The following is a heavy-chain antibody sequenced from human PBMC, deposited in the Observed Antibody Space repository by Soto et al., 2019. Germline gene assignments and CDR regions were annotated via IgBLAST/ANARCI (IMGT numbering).Heavy chain of an antibody. CDR1: GGTFSSYT. CDR2: IIPILGIA. CDR3: ARGPEASVLASEPTYYYYYMDV. D-gene: IGHD2-15*01. V-gene: IGHV1-69*02. J-gene: IGHJ6*03. Sequence: SVKVSCKASGGTFSSYTISWVRQAPGQGLEWMGRIIPILGIANYAQKFQGRVTITADKSTSTAYMELSSLRSEDTAVYYCARGPEASVLASEPTYYYYYMDVWGKGTTVTVSS.